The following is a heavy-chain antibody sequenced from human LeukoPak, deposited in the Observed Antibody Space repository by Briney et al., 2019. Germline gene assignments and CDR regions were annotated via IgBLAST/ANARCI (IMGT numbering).Heavy chain of an antibody. CDR2: ISGSGGST. CDR1: GFTFSSYA. V-gene: IGHV3-23*01. J-gene: IGHJ4*02. Sequence: GGSLRLSCAASGFTFSSYAMSWVRQAPGKGLEWVSVISGSGGSTYYADSVKGRFTISRDNSKNTLYLQMNSLRAEDTAVYYCAKDYRLSYDILTGYYWGRDHRGYDYWGQGTLVTVSS. CDR3: AKDYRLSYDILTGYYWGRDHRGYDY. D-gene: IGHD3-9*01.